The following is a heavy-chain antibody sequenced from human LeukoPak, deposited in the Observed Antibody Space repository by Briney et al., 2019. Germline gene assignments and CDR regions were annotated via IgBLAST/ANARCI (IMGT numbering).Heavy chain of an antibody. CDR2: INPNSGDT. V-gene: IGHV1-2*02. D-gene: IGHD6-19*01. CDR3: ARDKSGNSGWYSYFDY. Sequence: AASVKVSCKASGYTFTGYYMHWVRQAPGQGLEWMGWINPNSGDTNYAQKFQGRVTMTRDTSISTAYMELSRLRSDDTAVYYCARDKSGNSGWYSYFDYWGQGTLVTVSS. CDR1: GYTFTGYY. J-gene: IGHJ4*02.